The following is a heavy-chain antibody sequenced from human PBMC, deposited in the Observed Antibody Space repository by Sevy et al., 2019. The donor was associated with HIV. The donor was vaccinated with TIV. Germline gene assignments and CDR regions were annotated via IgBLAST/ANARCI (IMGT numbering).Heavy chain of an antibody. CDR1: GGSISSSSYY. Sequence: SETLSLTCTVSGGSISSSSYYWNWIRQPPGKGLEWIGSIYYTGSTYYKPSLKSRVTISKDTSKNQFSLKLRSVTAADTAVYYCARPEGLQLNYAMDVWGHGTTVTVSS. J-gene: IGHJ6*02. CDR2: IYYTGST. CDR3: ARPEGLQLNYAMDV. V-gene: IGHV4-39*01. D-gene: IGHD3-3*01.